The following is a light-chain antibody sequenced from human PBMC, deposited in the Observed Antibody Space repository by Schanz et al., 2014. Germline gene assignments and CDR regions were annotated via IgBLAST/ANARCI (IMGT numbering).Light chain of an antibody. CDR2: EVS. V-gene: IGLV2-8*01. CDR1: SSDVGGYNY. J-gene: IGLJ2*01. Sequence: QSVLTQPASVSGSPGQSITISCSGTSSDVGGYNYVSWYQQRPGKAPKLMIYEVSKRPSGVPDRFSGSKSGNTASLTVSGLQAEDEAEYYCCSYADGSTLIFGGGTKVTVL. CDR3: CSYADGSTLI.